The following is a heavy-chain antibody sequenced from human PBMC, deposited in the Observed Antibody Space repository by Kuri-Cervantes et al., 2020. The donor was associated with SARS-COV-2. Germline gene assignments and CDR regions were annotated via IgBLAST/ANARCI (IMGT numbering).Heavy chain of an antibody. CDR2: INHSGST. V-gene: IGHV4-34*01. CDR1: GGSFSGYY. J-gene: IGHJ4*02. D-gene: IGHD3-22*01. CDR3: AGGYYYDSSGPVLRHYFDY. Sequence: SQTLPLTCAVYGGSFSGYYWSWIRQPPGKGLEWIGEINHSGSTNYNPSLKSRVTISVDTSKNQFSLKLSSVTAADTAVYYCAGGYYYDSSGPVLRHYFDYWGQGTLVTVSS.